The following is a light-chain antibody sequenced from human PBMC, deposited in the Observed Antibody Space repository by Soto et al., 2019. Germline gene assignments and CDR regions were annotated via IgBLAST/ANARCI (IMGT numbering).Light chain of an antibody. CDR2: DAS. CDR3: QQRSNWPST. CDR1: QSVSSY. J-gene: IGKJ4*02. V-gene: IGKV3-11*01. Sequence: EIVLTQSPATLSLSPGERATLSCRASQSVSSYLAWYQQKPGQAPRLLIYDASNQATGIPARFSGSGSGTDFTLTISSLEPEDFAVYYCQQRSNWPSTFGGGTKVEIK.